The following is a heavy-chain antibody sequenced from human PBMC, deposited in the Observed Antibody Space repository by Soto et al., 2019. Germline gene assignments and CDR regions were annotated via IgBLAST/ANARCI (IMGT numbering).Heavy chain of an antibody. CDR1: GFTFSDYY. Sequence: PGGSLRLSCAASGFTFSDYYMSWIRQAPGKGLEWVSGISGSGGRTYYADSVKGRFTISRDNSNNTLSLQMHILRVEDTAVYFCAKGGYYSLFDIWGQGTMVTVSS. V-gene: IGHV3-11*01. D-gene: IGHD3-16*01. J-gene: IGHJ3*02. CDR2: ISGSGGRT. CDR3: AKGGYYSLFDI.